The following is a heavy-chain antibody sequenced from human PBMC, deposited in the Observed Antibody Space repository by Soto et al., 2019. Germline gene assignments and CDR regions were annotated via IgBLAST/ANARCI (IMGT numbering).Heavy chain of an antibody. CDR2: IIPIFGTA. V-gene: IGHV1-69*13. Sequence: SVKVSCKASGYTFTGYYMHWVRQAPGQGLEWMGGIIPIFGTANYAQKFQGRVTITADESTSTAYMELSSLRSEDTAVYYCARVNGMDVWGQGTTVTVSS. CDR1: GYTFTGYY. CDR3: ARVNGMDV. J-gene: IGHJ6*02.